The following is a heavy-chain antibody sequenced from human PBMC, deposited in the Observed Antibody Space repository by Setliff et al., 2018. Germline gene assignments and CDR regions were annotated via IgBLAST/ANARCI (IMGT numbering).Heavy chain of an antibody. CDR2: FDPEDGET. D-gene: IGHD5-18*01. CDR1: GYTFTNYG. Sequence: ASVKVSCKASGYTFTNYGINWVRQAPGKGLEWMGGFDPEDGETIYAQKFQGRVTMTEDTSTDTAYMELSSLRSEDTAVYYCATSVSWIQLVLYPQGHPEPFDYWGQGTLVTVSS. V-gene: IGHV1-24*01. CDR3: ATSVSWIQLVLYPQGHPEPFDY. J-gene: IGHJ4*02.